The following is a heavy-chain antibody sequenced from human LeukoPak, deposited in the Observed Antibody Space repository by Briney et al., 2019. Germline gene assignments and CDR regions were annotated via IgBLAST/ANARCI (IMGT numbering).Heavy chain of an antibody. CDR1: GFTFSSYA. J-gene: IGHJ6*02. CDR2: ISGSGGST. D-gene: IGHD3-3*01. V-gene: IGHV3-23*01. Sequence: GRSLRLSCAASGFTFSSYAMSWVRQAPGKGLEWVSAISGSGGSTYYADFVKGRFTISRDNSKNTLYLQMNSLRAEDTAVYYCAKDKEYYDFWSGYLPSYGMDVWGQGTTVTVSS. CDR3: AKDKEYYDFWSGYLPSYGMDV.